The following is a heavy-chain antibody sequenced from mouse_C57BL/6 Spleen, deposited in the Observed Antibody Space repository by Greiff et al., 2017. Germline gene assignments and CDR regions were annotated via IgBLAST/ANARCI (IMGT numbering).Heavy chain of an antibody. CDR2: ISDGGSYT. CDR1: GFTFSSYA. Sequence: EVQLVESGGGLVKPGGSLKLSCEASGFTFSSYAMAWVRQTPEKRLEWVATISDGGSYTYYPDNLKGRFTISRDNAKNNLYLQKSHLKSEDTAMYYCATVAYWGQGTLVTVSA. V-gene: IGHV5-4*01. CDR3: ATVAY. J-gene: IGHJ3*01.